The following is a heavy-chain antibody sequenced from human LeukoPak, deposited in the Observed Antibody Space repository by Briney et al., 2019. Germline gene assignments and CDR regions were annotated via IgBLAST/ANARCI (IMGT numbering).Heavy chain of an antibody. CDR1: GDSVSRSDSY. J-gene: IGHJ1*01. CDR3: ARRRYYDGSGYLE. Sequence: SETLSITCSVSGDSVSRSDSYWDWIRQPPGKGLEWIGTIYYSGRTYYSPSLKSRVTMSVDPSNNQFSLNLRSVTAADTAVYYCARRRYYDGSGYLERGQGTLLSVSS. D-gene: IGHD3-22*01. V-gene: IGHV4-39*01. CDR2: IYYSGRT.